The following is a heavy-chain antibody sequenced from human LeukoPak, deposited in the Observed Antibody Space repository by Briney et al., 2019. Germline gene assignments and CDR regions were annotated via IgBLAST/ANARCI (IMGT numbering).Heavy chain of an antibody. D-gene: IGHD1-26*01. J-gene: IGHJ4*02. V-gene: IGHV4-4*07. CDR2: IYTTGST. CDR3: ARERLGGSYYRPVEY. CDR1: GGSFSGYY. Sequence: NPSETLSLTCAVYGGSFSGYYWSWIRQPAGKGLEWIGRIYTTGSTNYNPSLKSRVTISLDTSKNQFSLKLSSVSAEDTALYYCARERLGGSYYRPVEYWGQGTLVTVSS.